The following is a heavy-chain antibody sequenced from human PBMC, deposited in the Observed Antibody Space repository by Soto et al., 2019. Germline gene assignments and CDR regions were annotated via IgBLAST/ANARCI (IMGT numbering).Heavy chain of an antibody. Sequence: ASVKVSCKASGYTFTSYGISWVRQAPGQGLEWMGWISAYNGNTNYAQKLQGRVTMTTYTSTSTAYMELRSLRSDDTAGYYWAGSLGYDVWSGYYTRSPSLGYGMDVWGQGTTVTVSS. CDR2: ISAYNGNT. D-gene: IGHD3-3*01. CDR3: AGSLGYDVWSGYYTRSPSLGYGMDV. J-gene: IGHJ6*02. V-gene: IGHV1-18*01. CDR1: GYTFTSYG.